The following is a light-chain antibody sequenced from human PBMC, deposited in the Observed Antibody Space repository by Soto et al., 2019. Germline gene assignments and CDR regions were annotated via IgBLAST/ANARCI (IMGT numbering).Light chain of an antibody. Sequence: SVLTHPASVAGSPGQSITISCSGTSSDIGSYDHVAWYQQFPGKSPQLIIYAVSDRPSGVSDRFSGSKSGISASLTISGLQTEDEADYYCISYTDRQSYLFGTWTKVTVL. CDR3: ISYTDRQSYL. V-gene: IGLV2-14*03. J-gene: IGLJ1*01. CDR2: AVS. CDR1: SSDIGSYDH.